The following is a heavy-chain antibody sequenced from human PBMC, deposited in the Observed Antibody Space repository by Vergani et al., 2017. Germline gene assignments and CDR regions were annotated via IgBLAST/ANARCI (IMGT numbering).Heavy chain of an antibody. Sequence: QITLKESGPTLVKPTQTLTLTCTFSGFSLSTSGVGVGWIRQPPGKALEWLALIYWNDDKRYSPSLKSRLTITKDTSKHQVVLTMTNMDPVDTATYYCAHSSIVRGTHASFYYYYMDVWGKGTTVTVSS. CDR2: IYWNDDK. CDR1: GFSLSTSGVG. J-gene: IGHJ6*03. V-gene: IGHV2-5*01. D-gene: IGHD3-10*01. CDR3: AHSSIVRGTHASFYYYYMDV.